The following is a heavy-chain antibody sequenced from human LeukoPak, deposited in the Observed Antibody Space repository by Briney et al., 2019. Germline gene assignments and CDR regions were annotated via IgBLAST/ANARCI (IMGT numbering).Heavy chain of an antibody. CDR1: GFTFSTYG. CDR2: MSYNGRKQ. Sequence: GGSLRLSCSASGFTFSTYGMHWVRQAPGKGLQWVAVMSYNGRKQYYGDSVKGRFTISRDNSKNTLYLQMNSLRPEDTAIYYCAKDGDVDIEATVPLDYWSQGTLVTVAS. J-gene: IGHJ4*02. V-gene: IGHV3-30*18. CDR3: AKDGDVDIEATVPLDY. D-gene: IGHD5-12*01.